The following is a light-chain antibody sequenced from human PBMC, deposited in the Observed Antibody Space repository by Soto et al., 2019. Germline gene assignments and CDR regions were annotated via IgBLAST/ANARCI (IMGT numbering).Light chain of an antibody. CDR2: DAS. J-gene: IGKJ1*01. CDR3: QQFAISTT. Sequence: IQMTQYPSTLSPSLGARVTITFRASHNIERWMAWYQQKPGKAPSLLIFDASTLHSGVPSRFSGSGSGTDFTLTISSLQPDDFATYYCQQFAISTTFGQGTKVDI. V-gene: IGKV1-5*01. CDR1: HNIERW.